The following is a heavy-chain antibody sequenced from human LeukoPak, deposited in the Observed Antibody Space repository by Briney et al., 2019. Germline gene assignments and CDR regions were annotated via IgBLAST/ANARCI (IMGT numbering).Heavy chain of an antibody. CDR3: ASIAAAGNE. Sequence: PSETLSLTCTVSGGSISSYYWSWIRQPPGKGLEWIGYIDYSGSTNYNPSLKSRVSISIDTSKNQFSLKLSSVTAADTAVYYCASIAAAGNEWGQGTLVTVSS. CDR2: IDYSGST. J-gene: IGHJ4*02. CDR1: GGSISSYY. D-gene: IGHD6-13*01. V-gene: IGHV4-59*08.